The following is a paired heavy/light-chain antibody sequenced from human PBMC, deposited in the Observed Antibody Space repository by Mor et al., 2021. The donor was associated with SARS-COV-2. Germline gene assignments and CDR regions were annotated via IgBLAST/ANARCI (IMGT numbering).Heavy chain of an antibody. CDR1: EFTFSSYA. J-gene: IGHJ3*02. CDR3: AKDSWRTFYYDSTGHDAFDI. V-gene: IGHV3-23*01. Sequence: EVQLLESGGGLVQPGGSLRLSCAASEFTFSSYAMSWVRQAPGKGLEWVSAIGGSGGSTYYADSVTGRFTISRDNSKNTLYLQMNSLRAEDTAVYYCAKDSWRTFYYDSTGHDAFDIWGQGTMVTVSS. CDR2: IGGSGGST. D-gene: IGHD3-22*01.
Light chain of an antibody. V-gene: IGKV2-30*02. Sequence: DVVMTQSPLSLPVTLGQPASISCRSSHSLVHSDGNTYLNWFQQRPGQSPRRLIYKVSNRDSGVPDRFSGSGSGTDFTLKISRVEAEDVGVYYCMQGTLWPRTFGQGTKLEIK. CDR1: HSLVHSDGNTY. CDR2: KVS. J-gene: IGKJ2*01. CDR3: MQGTLWPRT.